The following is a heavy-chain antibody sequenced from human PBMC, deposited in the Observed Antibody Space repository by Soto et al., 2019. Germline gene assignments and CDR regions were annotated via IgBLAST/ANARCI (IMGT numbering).Heavy chain of an antibody. CDR2: IYYSGST. V-gene: IGHV4-31*03. CDR1: GGSVHRAAHY. Sequence: SETLALTCPVSGGSVHRAAHYWLWLLPHPGKGLEWIGYIYYSGSTYYNPSLKSRITISLDTSKNQFSLKLSSVTAADTAVYYCARAANYYDSSGYYLVFDYCGQGTLVTVSS. CDR3: ARAANYYDSSGYYLVFDY. D-gene: IGHD3-22*01. J-gene: IGHJ4*02.